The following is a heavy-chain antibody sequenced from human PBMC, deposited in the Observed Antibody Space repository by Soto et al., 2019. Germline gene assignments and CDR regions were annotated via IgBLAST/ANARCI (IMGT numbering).Heavy chain of an antibody. D-gene: IGHD6-19*01. CDR1: GFTFSSYA. CDR2: ISSNGGST. Sequence: PGGSLRLSCSASGFTFSSYAMHWVRQAPGKGLEYVSAISSNGGSTYYADSVKGRFTISRDNSKNTLYLQMSSLRAEDTAVYYCVVFFTSSGWFPFHDEWGQGTLVTGSS. CDR3: VVFFTSSGWFPFHDE. J-gene: IGHJ4*02. V-gene: IGHV3-64D*08.